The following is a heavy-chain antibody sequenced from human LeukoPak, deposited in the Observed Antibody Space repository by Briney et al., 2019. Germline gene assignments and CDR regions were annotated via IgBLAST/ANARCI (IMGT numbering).Heavy chain of an antibody. D-gene: IGHD1-7*01. V-gene: IGHV3-15*01. CDR2: IKSKTDGGTT. CDR3: TTDPGDWNYHLDY. J-gene: IGHJ4*02. Sequence: PGGSLRLSCAASGFTFSNAWMSWVRQAPGKGLEWVGRIKSKTDGGTTDYAAPVKGRFTISRDDSKNTLYLQMNSLKTEDTAVYYCTTDPGDWNYHLDYWGQGTLVTVSS. CDR1: GFTFSNAW.